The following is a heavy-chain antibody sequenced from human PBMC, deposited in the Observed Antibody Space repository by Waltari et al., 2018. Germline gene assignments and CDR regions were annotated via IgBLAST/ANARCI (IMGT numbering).Heavy chain of an antibody. CDR1: GGSFSGYY. CDR3: ARARGYCSGGSCYGWFDP. Sequence: QVQLQQWGAGLLQPSETLSLTCAVYGGSFSGYYWSWIRQPPGKGLEWIGEINHSGSTNYNPSLKSRFTISVDTSKNQFSLKLSSVTAADTAVYYCARARGYCSGGSCYGWFDPWGQGTMVTVSS. V-gene: IGHV4-34*01. D-gene: IGHD2-15*01. J-gene: IGHJ5*02. CDR2: INHSGST.